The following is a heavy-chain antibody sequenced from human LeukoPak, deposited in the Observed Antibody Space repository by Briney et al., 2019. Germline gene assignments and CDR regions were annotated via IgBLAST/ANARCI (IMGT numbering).Heavy chain of an antibody. Sequence: SVKVSCKASGGTFSSYAISWVRQAPGQGLEWMGGIIPIFGTANYAQKFQGRVTITADKSTSTAYMELSSLRSEDTAVYYCARDLTTAGTAFYTDVWGKGTTVTVSS. CDR2: IIPIFGTA. D-gene: IGHD4-23*01. J-gene: IGHJ6*03. V-gene: IGHV1-69*06. CDR1: GGTFSSYA. CDR3: ARDLTTAGTAFYTDV.